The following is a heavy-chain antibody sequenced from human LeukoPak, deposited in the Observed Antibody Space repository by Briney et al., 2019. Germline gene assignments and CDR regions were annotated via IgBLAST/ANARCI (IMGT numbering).Heavy chain of an antibody. D-gene: IGHD3-10*01. Sequence: PGGSLRLSCAASGFTFDDYAMHWVRQAPGKGLEWVSLISWDGGSTYYADSVKGRFTISRDNSKNSLYLQMNSLRAEDTALYYCAKGDQHGSGSYPDYWGQGTLVTVSS. J-gene: IGHJ4*02. V-gene: IGHV3-43D*03. CDR1: GFTFDDYA. CDR3: AKGDQHGSGSYPDY. CDR2: ISWDGGST.